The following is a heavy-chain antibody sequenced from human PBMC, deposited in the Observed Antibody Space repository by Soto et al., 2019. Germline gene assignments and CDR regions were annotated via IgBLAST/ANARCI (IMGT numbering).Heavy chain of an antibody. CDR3: ARGLFSSGWYSYFDP. Sequence: SETLSLTCAVYGGSFSGYYWSWIRQPPGKGLEWIGEISQSGFTNYNPSLESRVTLSVDTSKSEFSLHLTSMTAADTALYYCARGLFSSGWYSYFDPWGQGTPVTVSS. V-gene: IGHV4-34*01. D-gene: IGHD6-19*01. CDR2: ISQSGFT. CDR1: GGSFSGYY. J-gene: IGHJ5*02.